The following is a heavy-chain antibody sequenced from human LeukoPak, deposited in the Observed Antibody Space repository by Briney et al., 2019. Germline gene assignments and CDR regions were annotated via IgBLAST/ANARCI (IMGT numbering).Heavy chain of an antibody. CDR2: ISWDGGST. D-gene: IGHD4-11*01. CDR3: AKGGVYSNYVSDGDYMDV. Sequence: PGGSLRLSCAASGFTFDDYAMHWVRQAPGKGLEWVSLISWDGGSTYYADSVKGRFTISRDNSKNSLYLQMNSLRAEDTALYYCAKGGVYSNYVSDGDYMDVWGKGTTVTVSS. J-gene: IGHJ6*03. CDR1: GFTFDDYA. V-gene: IGHV3-43D*03.